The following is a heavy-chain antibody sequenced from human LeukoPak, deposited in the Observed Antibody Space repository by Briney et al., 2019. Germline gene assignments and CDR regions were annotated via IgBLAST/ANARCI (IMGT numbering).Heavy chain of an antibody. D-gene: IGHD2-8*01. CDR3: ARDPMDCTNGVCYETGYFDY. J-gene: IGHJ4*02. V-gene: IGHV1-18*01. Sequence: ASVKVSCKASGYTFSNYGISWVRQAPGQGLEWMGWISAYNGNTNYAQKLQGRVTMTTDTSTSTAYMELRSLRSDDTAVYYCARDPMDCTNGVCYETGYFDYWGQGTLVTVSS. CDR2: ISAYNGNT. CDR1: GYTFSNYG.